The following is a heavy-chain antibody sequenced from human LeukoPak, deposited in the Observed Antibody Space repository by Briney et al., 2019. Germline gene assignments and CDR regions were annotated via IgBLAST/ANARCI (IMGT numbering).Heavy chain of an antibody. CDR1: GGAISSSSHY. J-gene: IGHJ2*01. CDR2: IYHSGST. CDR3: ARNTTVTDWYFDL. D-gene: IGHD4-17*01. V-gene: IGHV4-39*01. Sequence: PSETLSLTCTVSGGAISSSSHYWGWIRQPPGKGLEWIGSIYHSGSTVYNPSLKSRVAISVATSRNQFSLKLNSVTASDTAVYYCARNTTVTDWYFDLWGRGTLVTVSS.